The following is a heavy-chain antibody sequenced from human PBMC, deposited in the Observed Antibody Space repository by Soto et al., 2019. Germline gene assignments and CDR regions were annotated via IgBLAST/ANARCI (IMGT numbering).Heavy chain of an antibody. CDR3: ARYTNGDYANYYYYYMDV. Sequence: ESGGGLVQPGGSLRLSCAASGFTFSSYSMNWVRQAPGKGLEWVSYISSSSSTIYYADSVKGRFTISRDNAKNLLYLQMNSLRAEDTAVYYCARYTNGDYANYYYYYMDVWGRGITVTDSS. V-gene: IGHV3-48*01. CDR2: ISSSSSTI. J-gene: IGHJ6*03. D-gene: IGHD4-17*01. CDR1: GFTFSSYS.